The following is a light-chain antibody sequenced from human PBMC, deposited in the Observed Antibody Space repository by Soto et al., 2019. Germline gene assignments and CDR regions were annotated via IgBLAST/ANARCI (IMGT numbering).Light chain of an antibody. J-gene: IGKJ1*01. V-gene: IGKV1-5*01. CDR1: QSIGSW. CDR3: QQYNSYCT. Sequence: DIPMTQSPATLSVSVADRFTIXCRASQSIGSWLAWYQQKPGKALKLLIYDASSLESGVPSRFSGSGSGTEFTLTISSLQPDDFATYYCQQYNSYCTFGQGTKVDIK. CDR2: DAS.